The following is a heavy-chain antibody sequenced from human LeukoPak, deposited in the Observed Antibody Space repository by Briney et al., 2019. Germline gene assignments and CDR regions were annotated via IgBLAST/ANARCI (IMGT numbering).Heavy chain of an antibody. CDR2: ISSSSSYI. Sequence: GGSLRLSCATSGFTFSSYSMNWVRQAPGKGLEWVSSISSSSSYIYYADSVKGRFTISRDNAKNSLYLQMNSLRAEDTAVYYCARDGGRGYAVDYWGQGTLVTVSS. CDR1: GFTFSSYS. D-gene: IGHD5-12*01. CDR3: ARDGGRGYAVDY. J-gene: IGHJ4*02. V-gene: IGHV3-21*01.